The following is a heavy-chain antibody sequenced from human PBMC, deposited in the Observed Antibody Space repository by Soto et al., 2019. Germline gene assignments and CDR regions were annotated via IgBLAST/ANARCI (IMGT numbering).Heavy chain of an antibody. Sequence: PGGSLRLSCAASGFTFSSYSMNWVRQAPGKGLEWVSYISSSSSTIYYADPVKGRFTISRDNAKNSLYLQMNSLRDEDTAVYYCARGLKDFWSGYLYYYGMDVWGQGTTVTVSS. CDR3: ARGLKDFWSGYLYYYGMDV. CDR1: GFTFSSYS. CDR2: ISSSSSTI. V-gene: IGHV3-48*02. D-gene: IGHD3-3*01. J-gene: IGHJ6*02.